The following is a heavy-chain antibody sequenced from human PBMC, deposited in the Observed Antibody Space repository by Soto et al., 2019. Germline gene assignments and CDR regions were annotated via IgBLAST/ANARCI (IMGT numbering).Heavy chain of an antibody. Sequence: GEFLKISCKGSGYSFTSYWISWVRQMPGKGLEWMGRIDPSDSYTNYSPSFQGHVTISSDKSISTAYLQWSSLKASDTAMYYCARHSPLVAAAGTNYYYGMDVWGQGTTVTVSS. CDR1: GYSFTSYW. CDR3: ARHSPLVAAAGTNYYYGMDV. V-gene: IGHV5-10-1*01. J-gene: IGHJ6*02. D-gene: IGHD6-13*01. CDR2: IDPSDSYT.